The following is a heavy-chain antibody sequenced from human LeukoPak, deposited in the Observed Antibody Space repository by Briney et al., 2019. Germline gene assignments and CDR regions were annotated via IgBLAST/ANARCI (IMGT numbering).Heavy chain of an antibody. CDR1: GFTFASYS. CDR3: ARVSGRLERQSDLDY. CDR2: ISGDSTYI. V-gene: IGHV3-21*01. D-gene: IGHD1-1*01. J-gene: IGHJ4*02. Sequence: GGSLRLSCAASGFTFASYSMNWVRQAPGKGLEGVSSISGDSTYIYNAGSVKGRFTISRDNAQASLYLQMLRLRADDTAVYYCARVSGRLERQSDLDYWGQGTLVIVSS.